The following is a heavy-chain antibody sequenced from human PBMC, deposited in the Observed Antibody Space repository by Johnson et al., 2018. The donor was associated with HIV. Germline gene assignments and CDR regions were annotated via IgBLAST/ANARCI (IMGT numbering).Heavy chain of an antibody. J-gene: IGHJ3*02. V-gene: IGHV3-66*02. CDR2: IYTGGST. CDR1: GFTVSTNY. D-gene: IGHD6-19*01. CDR3: ARAGAVGFDAFDI. Sequence: VQLVESGGGLVHPGGSLRLSCAASGFTVSTNYMSWVRQAPGKGLEWVSLIYTGGSTFYADSVKGRFTISRDNSKNALYLQMNSLRAEDTAVYYCARAGAVGFDAFDIWGQGTMVTVSS.